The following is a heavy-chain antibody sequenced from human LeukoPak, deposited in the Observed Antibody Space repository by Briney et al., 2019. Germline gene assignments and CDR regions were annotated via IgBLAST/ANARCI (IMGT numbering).Heavy chain of an antibody. CDR2: TYYMSNWYN. CDR1: GDSVSSNTAA. J-gene: IGHJ4*02. V-gene: IGHV6-1*01. CDR3: ARELLEKRPMGFDY. Sequence: SQTLSLSCAISGDSVSSNTAAWNWIRQSPSRGLEWLGRTYYMSNWYNEYAASVKSRITSNPDTSKNQFSLQLNSVTPEDTAVYYCARELLEKRPMGFDYWGQGTLVTVSS. D-gene: IGHD3-10*01.